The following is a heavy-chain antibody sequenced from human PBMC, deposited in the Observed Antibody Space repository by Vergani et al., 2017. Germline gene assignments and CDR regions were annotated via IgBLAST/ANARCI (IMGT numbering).Heavy chain of an antibody. Sequence: VQLGGSGGGRVQPGGSLRLSCAASGFTFNQYGMHWVRQAPGKGLEWVAVTWYYRNKKQYADSVKGRFTISRDNSKSTMYLQMNSLRDEDTGVYYCARDLRLLYNRFDPWGQGTLVTVSS. D-gene: IGHD1-14*01. CDR1: GFTFNQYG. J-gene: IGHJ5*02. CDR2: TWYYRNKK. CDR3: ARDLRLLYNRFDP. V-gene: IGHV3-33*01.